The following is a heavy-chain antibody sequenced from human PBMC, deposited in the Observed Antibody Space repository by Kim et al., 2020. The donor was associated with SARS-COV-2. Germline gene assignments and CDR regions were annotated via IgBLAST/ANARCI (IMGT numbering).Heavy chain of an antibody. D-gene: IGHD1-26*01. V-gene: IGHV1-69*01. CDR3: ARLYRGDAFDI. J-gene: IGHJ3*02. Sequence: ANAERKFQGGVTITADESTSTAYMELSSLRSEDTAVYYCARLYRGDAFDIWGQGTMVTVSS. CDR2: A.